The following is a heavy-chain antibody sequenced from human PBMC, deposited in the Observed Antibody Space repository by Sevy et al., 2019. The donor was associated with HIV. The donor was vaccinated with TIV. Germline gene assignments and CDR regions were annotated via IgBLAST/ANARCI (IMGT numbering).Heavy chain of an antibody. CDR1: GFTFSNYV. CDR3: ARLNSVILPSATIEPGPVLDY. V-gene: IGHV3-30-3*01. D-gene: IGHD2-2*01. J-gene: IGHJ4*02. Sequence: GGSLRLSCAASGFTFSNYVMHWVRQAPVKGLEWVAVMSYDGSNKFYADSVKGRFTISRDNSKNTLYLQMNSLRGDDTAVYCCARLNSVILPSATIEPGPVLDYWGQGTMVTVSS. CDR2: MSYDGSNK.